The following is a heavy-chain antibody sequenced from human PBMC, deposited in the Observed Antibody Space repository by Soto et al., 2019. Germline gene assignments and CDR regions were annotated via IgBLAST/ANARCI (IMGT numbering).Heavy chain of an antibody. CDR1: GFTFSSYG. CDR2: IWYDGSNK. D-gene: IGHD1-20*01. CDR3: ARGDNYYFDY. J-gene: IGHJ4*02. V-gene: IGHV3-33*01. Sequence: QVQLVESGGGVVQPGRSLRLSCAASGFTFSSYGMHWVRQAPGKGLEWVAVIWYDGSNKYYADSVKGRFTISRDNSQNTLYLQMNSLRAEDTAVYYCARGDNYYFDYWGQGTLVTVSS.